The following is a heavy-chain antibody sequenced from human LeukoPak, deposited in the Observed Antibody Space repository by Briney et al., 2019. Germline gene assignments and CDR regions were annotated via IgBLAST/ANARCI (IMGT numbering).Heavy chain of an antibody. CDR1: GFTFDDYA. V-gene: IGHV3-30-3*01. Sequence: GRSLRLSCAASGFTFDDYAMHWVRQAPGKGLEWVAVISYDGSNKYYADSVKGRFTISRDNSKNTLYLQMNSLRAEDTAVYYCARGLVVYWGQGTLVTVSS. CDR2: ISYDGSNK. CDR3: ARGLVVY. J-gene: IGHJ4*02.